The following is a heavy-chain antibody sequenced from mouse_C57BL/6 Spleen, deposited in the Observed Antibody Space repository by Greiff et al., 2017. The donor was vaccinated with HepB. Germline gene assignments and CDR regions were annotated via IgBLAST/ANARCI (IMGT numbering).Heavy chain of an antibody. CDR1: GFTFSSYG. D-gene: IGHD1-1*01. V-gene: IGHV5-6*01. CDR3: ARPEYYGSSDDAMDY. CDR2: ISSGGSYT. Sequence: EVQVVESGGDLVKPGGSLKLSCAASGFTFSSYGMSWVRQTPDKRLEWVATISSGGSYTYYPDSVKGRFTISRDNAKNTLYLQMSSLKSEDTAMYYGARPEYYGSSDDAMDYWGQGTSVTVSS. J-gene: IGHJ4*01.